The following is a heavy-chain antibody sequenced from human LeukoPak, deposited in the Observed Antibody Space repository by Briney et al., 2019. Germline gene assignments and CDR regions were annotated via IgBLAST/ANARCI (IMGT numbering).Heavy chain of an antibody. J-gene: IGHJ4*02. V-gene: IGHV4-59*01. D-gene: IGHD3-22*01. Sequence: SETLSLTCTVSGDSMTNYYWSWIRQPPGKGLEWIGYIFFSGASDSNPSLKSRVSISVDTSKNQFSLRLTSVTAADTAVYYCARKDTTMIDGFDQWGQGTLVTVSS. CDR3: ARKDTTMIDGFDQ. CDR2: IFFSGAS. CDR1: GDSMTNYY.